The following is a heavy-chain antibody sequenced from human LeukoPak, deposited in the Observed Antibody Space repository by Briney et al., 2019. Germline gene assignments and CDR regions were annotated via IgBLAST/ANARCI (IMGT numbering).Heavy chain of an antibody. D-gene: IGHD4-17*01. CDR2: INWNGGST. V-gene: IGHV3-20*04. CDR3: ARDRFDYGDYQAYYFDY. CDR1: GFTFDDYG. J-gene: IGHJ4*02. Sequence: PGGSLRLSCAASGFTFDDYGMSWVPQAPGKGLEWVSGINWNGGSTGYADSVKGRFTISRDNAKNSLYLQMNSLRAEDTALYYCARDRFDYGDYQAYYFDYWGQGTLVTVSS.